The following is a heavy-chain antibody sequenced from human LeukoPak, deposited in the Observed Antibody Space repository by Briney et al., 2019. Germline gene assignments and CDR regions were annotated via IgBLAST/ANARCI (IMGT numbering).Heavy chain of an antibody. V-gene: IGHV4-39*01. D-gene: IGHD6-6*01. Sequence: SETLSLTCTVSGGSIRGSSDYWGWIRQSPGKGLEWIGSVYYSGSTYYNPSLKSRVGISVDTSKNQFSLKLSSVTAADTAVYYCARLPTDSSSDHYWGQGTLVTVSS. CDR1: GGSIRGSSDY. CDR2: VYYSGST. CDR3: ARLPTDSSSDHY. J-gene: IGHJ4*02.